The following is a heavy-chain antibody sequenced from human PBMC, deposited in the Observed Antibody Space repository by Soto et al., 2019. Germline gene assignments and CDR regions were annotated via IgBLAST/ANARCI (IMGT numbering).Heavy chain of an antibody. CDR3: ARTLVGATPADY. J-gene: IGHJ4*02. CDR1: GYTFTSYA. V-gene: IGHV1-3*01. D-gene: IGHD1-26*01. Sequence: ASVKVSCKASGYTFTSYAMHWVRQAPGQRLEWMGWINAGNGHTKYSQKFQGRVTITRDTSASTAYMELSSLRTEDTAVYYCARTLVGATPADYWGQGTLVTVSS. CDR2: INAGNGHT.